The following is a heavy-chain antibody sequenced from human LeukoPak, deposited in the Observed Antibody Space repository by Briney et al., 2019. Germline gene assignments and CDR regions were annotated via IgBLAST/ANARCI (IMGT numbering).Heavy chain of an antibody. Sequence: ASVKVSCKASGGTFSSYAISWVRQAPGQGLEWMGWISAYNGNTNYAQKLQGRVTMTTDTSTSTAYMELRSLRSDDTAVYYCARDRVPLRSYNWFDPWGQGTLVTVSS. V-gene: IGHV1-18*01. CDR3: ARDRVPLRSYNWFDP. D-gene: IGHD1-1*01. CDR2: ISAYNGNT. J-gene: IGHJ5*02. CDR1: GGTFSSYA.